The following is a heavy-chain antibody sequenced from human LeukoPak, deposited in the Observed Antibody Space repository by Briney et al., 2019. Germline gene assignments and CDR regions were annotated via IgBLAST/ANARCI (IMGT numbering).Heavy chain of an antibody. D-gene: IGHD2-8*01. CDR1: GFDFSRYW. CDR2: INQDVSRI. Sequence: GGSLRLSCAGSGFDFSRYWMAWVRQAPGKGLEWVASINQDVSRIHYVDSVKGRFTISRDNAKSSLFLQMTSPRVEDTAVYYCARLKDDVTKFDYWGQGTLVTVSS. V-gene: IGHV3-7*01. CDR3: ARLKDDVTKFDY. J-gene: IGHJ4*02.